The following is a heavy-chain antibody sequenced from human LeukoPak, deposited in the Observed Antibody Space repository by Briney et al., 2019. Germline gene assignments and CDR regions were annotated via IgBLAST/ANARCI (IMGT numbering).Heavy chain of an antibody. CDR3: ARALGYCSSTSCLYYYHYYMDV. D-gene: IGHD2-2*01. Sequence: SETLSLTCTVSGGSISSYYWSWIRQPPGKGLEWIGYIYYSGSTNYNPSLKSRVTISVDTSKNQFSLKLSSVTAADTAVYYCARALGYCSSTSCLYYYHYYMDVWGKGTTVTVSS. CDR1: GGSISSYY. J-gene: IGHJ6*03. CDR2: IYYSGST. V-gene: IGHV4-59*01.